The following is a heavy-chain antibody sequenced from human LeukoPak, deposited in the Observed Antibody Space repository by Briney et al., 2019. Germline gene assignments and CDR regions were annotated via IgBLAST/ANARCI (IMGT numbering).Heavy chain of an antibody. J-gene: IGHJ6*02. CDR1: GFTFSTYD. CDR3: ARLRYYAMDV. V-gene: IGHV3-48*01. CDR2: ISSSSRSI. Sequence: GGSLRLSCAASGFTFSTYDMNWVRQAPGKGLEWVSYISSSSRSISYADSVKGRFTISRDNAKNSLYLQMNSLRAEDTAVYYCARLRYYAMDVWGQGTTVTASS.